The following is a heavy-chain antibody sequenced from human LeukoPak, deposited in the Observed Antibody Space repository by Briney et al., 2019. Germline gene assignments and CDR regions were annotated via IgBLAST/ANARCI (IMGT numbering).Heavy chain of an antibody. Sequence: SETLSLTCSVSGGSVRSRDFYWVWLRQPPGKGPEWIGSFYYSGSTYYNPSLKSRLSISLDTSKNQFSLMLTSVTAADTAVYYCARVRSSIVVVITPERAFDIWGQGTMVTVSS. CDR1: GGSVRSRDFY. J-gene: IGHJ3*02. D-gene: IGHD3-22*01. CDR3: ARVRSSIVVVITPERAFDI. CDR2: FYYSGST. V-gene: IGHV4-39*07.